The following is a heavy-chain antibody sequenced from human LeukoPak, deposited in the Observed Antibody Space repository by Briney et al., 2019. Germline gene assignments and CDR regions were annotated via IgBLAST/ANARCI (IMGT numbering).Heavy chain of an antibody. CDR2: ISGSGRST. CDR1: GFTFSSYA. CDR3: ATVTGYYDSSGYYKYYFNY. V-gene: IGHV3-23*01. D-gene: IGHD3-22*01. J-gene: IGHJ4*02. Sequence: GGSLRLSCAASGFTFSSYAMSWVRQAPGKGLEWVSAISGSGRSTYYADSMKGRFTISRDNSKNTLCLQMNSLRAEDTAVYYCATVTGYYDSSGYYKYYFNYWGQGTLVTVSS.